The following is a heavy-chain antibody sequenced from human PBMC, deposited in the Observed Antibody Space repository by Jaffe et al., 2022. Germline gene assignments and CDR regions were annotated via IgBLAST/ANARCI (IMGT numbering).Heavy chain of an antibody. J-gene: IGHJ3*02. D-gene: IGHD3-22*01. CDR3: ARDDYYDSSGYYGDHDAFDI. CDR2: IIPIFGTA. CDR1: GGTFSSYA. Sequence: QVQLVQSGAEVKKPGSSVKVSCKASGGTFSSYAISWVRQAPGQGLEWMGGIIPIFGTANYAQKFQGRVTITTDESTSTAYMELSSLRSEDTAVYYCARDDYYDSSGYYGDHDAFDIWGQGTMVTVSS. V-gene: IGHV1-69*05.